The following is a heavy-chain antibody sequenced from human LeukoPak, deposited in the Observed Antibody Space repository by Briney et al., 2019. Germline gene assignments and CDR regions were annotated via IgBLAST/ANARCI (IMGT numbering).Heavy chain of an antibody. V-gene: IGHV1-24*01. CDR3: ATDGTWFGELYGMDV. Sequence: GASVKVSCKVSGYTLTELSMHWVRQAPGRGLERMGGFDPEDGETIYAQKFQGRVTMTEDTSTDTAYMELSSLRSEDTAVYYCATDGTWFGELYGMDVWGQGTTVTVSS. D-gene: IGHD3-10*01. J-gene: IGHJ6*02. CDR1: GYTLTELS. CDR2: FDPEDGET.